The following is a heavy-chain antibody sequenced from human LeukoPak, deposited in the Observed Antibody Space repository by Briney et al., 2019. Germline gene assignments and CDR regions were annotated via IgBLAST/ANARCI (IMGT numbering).Heavy chain of an antibody. Sequence: GGSLRLSCAASGFTFSGYAMSWVRQAPGKGLEWVSAISGSGGSTYYADSVKGRFTISRDNSKNTLYLQMNSLRAEDTAVYYCAKASYVLDAFDIWGQGTMVTVSS. J-gene: IGHJ3*02. D-gene: IGHD3-16*01. CDR3: AKASYVLDAFDI. CDR1: GFTFSGYA. V-gene: IGHV3-23*01. CDR2: ISGSGGST.